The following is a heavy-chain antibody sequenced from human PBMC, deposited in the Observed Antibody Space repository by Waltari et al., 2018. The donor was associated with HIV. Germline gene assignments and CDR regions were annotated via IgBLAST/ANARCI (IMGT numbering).Heavy chain of an antibody. J-gene: IGHJ4*02. D-gene: IGHD3-16*01. CDR3: ARDSYGFDY. CDR2: IYHRSRYYK. Sequence: PSDTPPRPCAIPGDRVPSDSAAWHLVRHSTSRGLEWLGRIYHRSRYYKDYAHSLRGRIDINVDSSHNRVTLVLNSVTPEDTAVYYCARDSYGFDYWGQGSLVTVAP. CDR1: GDRVPSDSAA. V-gene: IGHV6-1*01.